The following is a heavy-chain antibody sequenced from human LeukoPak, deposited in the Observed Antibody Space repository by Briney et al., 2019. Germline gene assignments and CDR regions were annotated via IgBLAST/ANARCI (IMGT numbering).Heavy chain of an antibody. D-gene: IGHD6-13*01. CDR1: GFTFSTFV. Sequence: GGSLRLSCAASGFTFSTFVMSWVRQAPGKGLEWVSGINDSGGRTHYADSVKGRFAISRDNSKNTLYLQLTSLRVDDRAIYYCAKGLRSSNFYYGMDVWGLGTTVTVSS. CDR2: INDSGGRT. J-gene: IGHJ6*02. V-gene: IGHV3-23*01. CDR3: AKGLRSSNFYYGMDV.